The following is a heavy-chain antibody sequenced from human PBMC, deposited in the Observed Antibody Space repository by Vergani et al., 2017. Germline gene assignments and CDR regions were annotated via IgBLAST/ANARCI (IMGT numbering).Heavy chain of an antibody. CDR3: ARHRGSGGFFPSSYFYGMDV. J-gene: IGHJ6*02. V-gene: IGHV4-38-2*01. CDR1: DSSIMTNPY. D-gene: IGHD3-10*01. CDR2: IHHSGDN. Sequence: QVQLQESGPGLVKPSETLTLTCDVSDSSIMTNPYWGWFRQSPGKGLEWIGCIHHSGDNHYNSSLKSRVSISIVSSSKFSLSLTSVTAADTAIYCCARHRGSGGFFPSSYFYGMDVWGHGTTVTVSS.